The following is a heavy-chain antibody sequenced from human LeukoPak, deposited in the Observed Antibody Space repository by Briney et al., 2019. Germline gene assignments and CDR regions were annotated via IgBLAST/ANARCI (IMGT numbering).Heavy chain of an antibody. J-gene: IGHJ4*02. CDR3: ARSDLATITAGPFEY. V-gene: IGHV1-18*01. D-gene: IGHD5-12*01. Sequence: ASVKVSCKASGYTFSTYGITWVRQARGQGLEWMGWISGHQGNTKYTQNFQGRVTMTIDTSTSTAYMDLRSLRSDDTAIYFCARSDLATITAGPFEYWGQGTLVAVSS. CDR1: GYTFSTYG. CDR2: ISGHQGNT.